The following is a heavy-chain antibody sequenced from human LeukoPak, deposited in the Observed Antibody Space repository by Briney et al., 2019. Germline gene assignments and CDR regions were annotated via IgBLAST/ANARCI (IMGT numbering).Heavy chain of an antibody. J-gene: IGHJ4*02. CDR1: GFPFSDFS. CDR3: AKQSYARSLGE. V-gene: IGHV3-23*01. Sequence: GGSLRLSLATSGFPFSDFSMSWGRQAPGKGPEGISTTNSGGTSTYYAESVKGRLTISRDNSKNTLYLQMSSLRVEDTAVYYCAKQSYARSLGEGGPGPLVSVSS. CDR2: TNSGGTST. D-gene: IGHD2-8*01.